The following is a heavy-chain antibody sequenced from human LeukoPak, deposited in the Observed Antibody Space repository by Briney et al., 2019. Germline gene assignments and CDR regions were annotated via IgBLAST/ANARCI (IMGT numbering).Heavy chain of an antibody. CDR3: ARAEYYFDY. CDR1: GGSISSYY. CDR2: IYYSGST. Sequence: PSGTLSLTCTVSGGSISSYYWSWIRQPPGKGLGWIGYIYYSGSTNYNPSLKSRVTISVDTSKNQFSLKLSSVTAADTAVYHCARAEYYFDYWGQGTLVTVSS. V-gene: IGHV4-59*01. J-gene: IGHJ4*02.